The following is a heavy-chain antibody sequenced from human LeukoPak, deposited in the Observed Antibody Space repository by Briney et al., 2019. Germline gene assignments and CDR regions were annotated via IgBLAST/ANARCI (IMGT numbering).Heavy chain of an antibody. CDR2: ISSSSTI. J-gene: IGHJ4*01. CDR1: GFTFSSYS. V-gene: IGHV3-48*02. Sequence: PGGSLRLSCAASGFTFSSYSMNWVRQAPGKGLEWVSYISSSSTIYYADSVKGRFTISRDNAKNSLYLQMNSLRDEDTAVYYCARTPGYYITDYWGQEPWSPSPQ. D-gene: IGHD3-22*01. CDR3: ARTPGYYITDY.